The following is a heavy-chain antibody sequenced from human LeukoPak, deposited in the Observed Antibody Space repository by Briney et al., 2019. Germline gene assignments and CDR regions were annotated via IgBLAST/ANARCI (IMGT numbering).Heavy chain of an antibody. CDR2: INEDGSQR. CDR1: GLTFSHYW. J-gene: IGHJ4*02. Sequence: QSGGSLRLSCEASGLTFSHYWMSWVRQAPGKGPEWVANINEDGSQRFYGDSVKGRFTISRDNARNSLHLQMNSLRAEDTTVYYCTRDFSGVFDFWGQGTLVTVSS. V-gene: IGHV3-7*01. CDR3: TRDFSGVFDF.